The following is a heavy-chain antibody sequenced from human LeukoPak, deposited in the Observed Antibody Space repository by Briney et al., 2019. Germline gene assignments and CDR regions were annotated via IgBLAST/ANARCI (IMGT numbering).Heavy chain of an antibody. D-gene: IGHD1-26*01. J-gene: IGHJ4*02. V-gene: IGHV3-66*01. CDR2: IHRGGST. CDR1: GFTVSSNY. Sequence: GGSLRLSCAVSGFTVSSNYMSWVRQAPGKGLEWVSVIHRGGSTYYADSVKGRFTISRDNSKNSLYVQVNSLRAEDTAVYYCARDLFFGRGIGSANFDYWGQGTLVTVSS. CDR3: ARDLFFGRGIGSANFDY.